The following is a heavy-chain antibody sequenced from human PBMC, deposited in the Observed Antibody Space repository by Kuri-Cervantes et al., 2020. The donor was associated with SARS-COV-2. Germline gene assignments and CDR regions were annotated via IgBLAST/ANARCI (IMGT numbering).Heavy chain of an antibody. Sequence: SETLSLTCTVSGGSISSYYWSWIRQPPGKGLEWIGYIYYSGSTNYNPSLKSRVTMSVDTSKNQFSLKLSSVTPEDTAVYYCARDIVVVPAASPLYYYYMDVWGKGTTVTVSS. D-gene: IGHD2-2*01. CDR2: IYYSGST. CDR1: GGSISSYY. V-gene: IGHV4-59*12. CDR3: ARDIVVVPAASPLYYYYMDV. J-gene: IGHJ6*03.